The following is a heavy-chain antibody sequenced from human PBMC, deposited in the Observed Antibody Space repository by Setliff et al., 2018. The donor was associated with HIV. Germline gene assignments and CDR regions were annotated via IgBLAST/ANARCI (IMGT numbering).Heavy chain of an antibody. D-gene: IGHD4-17*01. Sequence: ASVKVSCKSSGYNFNNFGVSWVRQAPGQGLEWLGYINGYNSKTHYSHKFQGRVTITADKSTTTTYMELSSLRSEDTAVYYCANSVTDASYWYFIHWGRGSPVTVSS. CDR1: GYNFNNFG. J-gene: IGHJ2*01. CDR2: INGYNSKT. V-gene: IGHV1-18*01. CDR3: ANSVTDASYWYFIH.